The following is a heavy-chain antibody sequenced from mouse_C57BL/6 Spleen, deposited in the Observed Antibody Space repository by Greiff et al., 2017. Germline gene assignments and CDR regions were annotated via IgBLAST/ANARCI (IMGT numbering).Heavy chain of an antibody. Sequence: QVQLQQSGPELVQPGASVKISCTASGYAFSSSWMNWVKQRPGKGLEWIGRIYLGDGDTNYNGKYKGKATLTADKSSSTAYMQRSSLTSEDSAVYVCARFITTVVGFDYWGQGTTLTVSS. D-gene: IGHD1-1*01. J-gene: IGHJ2*01. CDR2: IYLGDGDT. V-gene: IGHV1-82*01. CDR3: ARFITTVVGFDY. CDR1: GYAFSSSW.